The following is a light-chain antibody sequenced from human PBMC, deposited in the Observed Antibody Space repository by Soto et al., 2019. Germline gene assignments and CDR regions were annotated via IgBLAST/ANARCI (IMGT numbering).Light chain of an antibody. Sequence: QPVLTQSPSASASLGASVKLTCTLSSGHSSYAIAWHQQRPEKGPRFLMKLNSDGSHSEEDGIPDRFSGSSSGAERYLTISSLQSEDEADYYCQTWGTGSVVFGGGTQLTVL. CDR2: LNSDGSH. J-gene: IGLJ2*01. CDR1: SGHSSYA. CDR3: QTWGTGSVV. V-gene: IGLV4-69*01.